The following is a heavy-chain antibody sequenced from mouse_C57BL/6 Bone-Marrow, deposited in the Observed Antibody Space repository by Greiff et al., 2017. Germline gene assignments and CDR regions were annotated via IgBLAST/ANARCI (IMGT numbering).Heavy chain of an antibody. CDR3: ARLYDGYSFDY. J-gene: IGHJ2*01. V-gene: IGHV5-6*02. CDR1: GFTFSSYG. Sequence: DVMLVESGGDLVKPGGSLKLSCAASGFTFSSYGMSWVRQTPDKRLAWVATISSGGSYTYYPDSVKGRFTISRDNAKNTLYLQMSSLKSEDTAMYYCARLYDGYSFDYWGQGTTLTVSS. D-gene: IGHD2-3*01. CDR2: ISSGGSYT.